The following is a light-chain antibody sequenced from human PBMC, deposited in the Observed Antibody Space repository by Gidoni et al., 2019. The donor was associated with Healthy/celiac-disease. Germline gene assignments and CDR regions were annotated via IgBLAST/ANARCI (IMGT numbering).Light chain of an antibody. J-gene: IGKJ1*01. CDR3: QQYGSSPRM. Sequence: EFVLSQSPGTLSLSPGERATLSCRASQSVSSSYLAWYQQKPGQAPRLLIYGASSRATGIPDRFSGSGSGTDFTLTISRLEPEDFAVYYCQQYGSSPRMFGQGTKVEIK. CDR2: GAS. V-gene: IGKV3-20*01. CDR1: QSVSSSY.